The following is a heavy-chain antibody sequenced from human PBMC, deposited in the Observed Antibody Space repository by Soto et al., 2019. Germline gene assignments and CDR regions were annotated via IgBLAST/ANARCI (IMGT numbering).Heavy chain of an antibody. CDR2: MNPNSGNT. CDR1: GYTFTSYD. D-gene: IGHD3-22*01. CDR3: ARMGPYYYDSSGYSHDY. J-gene: IGHJ4*02. Sequence: QGQLVQSGAEVKKPGASVKVSCKASGYTFTSYDINWVRQATGQGLEWMGWMNPNSGNTGYAQKFQGRVTMTRNTSISTAYMELSSLRSEDTAVYYCARMGPYYYDSSGYSHDYWGQGTLVTVSS. V-gene: IGHV1-8*01.